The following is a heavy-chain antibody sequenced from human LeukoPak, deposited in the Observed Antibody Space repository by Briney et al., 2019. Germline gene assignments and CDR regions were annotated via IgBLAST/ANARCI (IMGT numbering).Heavy chain of an antibody. Sequence: GSSVKVSSEASGGTFSSYAISWVRQAPGQGLEWVGRIIPILGIANYAQKLQGRVTMATDTSTSTAYMELRSLRSDDTAVYYCAREEVVPAAMKYYYGMDVWGQGTTVTVSS. CDR3: AREEVVPAAMKYYYGMDV. V-gene: IGHV1-69*04. CDR2: IIPILGIA. D-gene: IGHD2-2*01. J-gene: IGHJ6*02. CDR1: GGTFSSYA.